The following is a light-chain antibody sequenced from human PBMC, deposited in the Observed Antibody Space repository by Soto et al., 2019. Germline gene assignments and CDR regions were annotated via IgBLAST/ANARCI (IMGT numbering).Light chain of an antibody. J-gene: IGKJ2*01. Sequence: IVLTQSPGTLSLSPGERATLSCRASQSVSNNFLAWYQYKPGQAPRLVIYGTYSRFTGIPDRFSGSGSGTDFTLTIRRLEPADSAVYYCQQFGTSPYTFGQGTKLEIK. CDR1: QSVSNNF. CDR2: GTY. CDR3: QQFGTSPYT. V-gene: IGKV3-20*01.